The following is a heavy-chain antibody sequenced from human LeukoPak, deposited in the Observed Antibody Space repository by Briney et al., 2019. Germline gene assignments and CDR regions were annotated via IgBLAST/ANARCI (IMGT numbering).Heavy chain of an antibody. J-gene: IGHJ3*02. CDR2: ITGSGDTT. CDR3: AKTGMGHDAFHM. CDR1: GFTFSNYD. D-gene: IGHD1-26*01. V-gene: IGHV3-23*01. Sequence: GGSLRLSCAASGFTFSNYDMTWVRQAPGKGLKWASTITGSGDTTYYADSMKGRFTISRDNSKNTLNLQMNRLRAEDTAVYYCAKTGMGHDAFHMWGQGTMVTVSS.